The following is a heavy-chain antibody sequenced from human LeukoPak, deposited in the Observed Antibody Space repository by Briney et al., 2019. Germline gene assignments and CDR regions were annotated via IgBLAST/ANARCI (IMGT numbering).Heavy chain of an antibody. CDR2: IYHSGST. CDR3: AREAAALYYFDY. D-gene: IGHD6-13*01. V-gene: IGHV4-39*07. J-gene: IGHJ4*02. CDR1: GGSISSSSYY. Sequence: PSETLSLTCTVSGGSISSSSYYWGWIRQPPGKGLEWIGEIYHSGSTNYNPSLKSRVTISVDTSKNQFSLKLSSVTAADTAVYYCAREAAALYYFDYWGQGTLVTVSS.